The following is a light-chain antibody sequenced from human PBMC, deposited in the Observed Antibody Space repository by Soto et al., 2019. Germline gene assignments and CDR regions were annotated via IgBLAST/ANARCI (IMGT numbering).Light chain of an antibody. CDR2: GAS. CDR1: QSVDTTF. CDR3: QPYMSSVT. Sequence: EIVLTQSPGSLSLSPGQRATLSCRASQSVDTTFFAWYQKKPGQAPRLLIYGASKRATGIPDRFSGSGSGKDFTLIISRLEAEDFAIYYCQPYMSSVTFGQGTKVEIK. J-gene: IGKJ1*01. V-gene: IGKV3-20*01.